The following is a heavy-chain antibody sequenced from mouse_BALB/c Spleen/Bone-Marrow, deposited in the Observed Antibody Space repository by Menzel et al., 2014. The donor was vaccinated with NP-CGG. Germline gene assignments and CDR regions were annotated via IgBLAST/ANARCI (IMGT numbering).Heavy chain of an antibody. CDR2: INPSNGRT. CDR3: ARCYYGNYFDY. CDR1: GYTFTSYW. V-gene: IGHV1S81*02. J-gene: IGHJ2*01. D-gene: IGHD2-1*01. Sequence: QVQLQQSGAELVKPGASVKLSCKASGYTFTSYWMHWVKQRPGQGLEWIGEINPSNGRTNYNEKFKSKATLTVDKSSSTAYMQLSSLTSEDSAVYYCARCYYGNYFDYLGQGTTLTVSS.